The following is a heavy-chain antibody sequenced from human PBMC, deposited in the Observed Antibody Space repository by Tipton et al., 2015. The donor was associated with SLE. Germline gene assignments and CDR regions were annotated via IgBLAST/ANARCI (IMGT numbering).Heavy chain of an antibody. CDR1: GDSLIKYY. D-gene: IGHD6-6*01. CDR2: VFYTGST. V-gene: IGHV4-59*08. CDR3: ACQYSSSYNWFDS. J-gene: IGHJ5*01. Sequence: TLSLTCIVSGDSLIKYYWNWFRQSPGKRLEWIGYVFYTGSTNYNPSFKSRVTISVDTSNNQFSLKLSSVTAADTAVDYCACQYSSSYNWFDSWGQGTLVTVSS.